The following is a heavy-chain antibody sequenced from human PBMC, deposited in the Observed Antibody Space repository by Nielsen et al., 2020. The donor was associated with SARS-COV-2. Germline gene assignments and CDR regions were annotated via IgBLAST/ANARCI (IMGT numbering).Heavy chain of an antibody. CDR1: GGSISSGDYY. Sequence: SETLSLTCTVSGGSISSGDYYWSWIRQPPGKGLEWIGYIYYSGSTYYNPSLKSRVTISVDTSKNQFSLTVSSVTAADTAVYYCARVRCSGTRCSNLFYYHYGMDVWGQGTTVTVSS. V-gene: IGHV4-30-4*01. J-gene: IGHJ6*02. CDR3: ARVRCSGTRCSNLFYYHYGMDV. D-gene: IGHD2-2*01. CDR2: IYYSGST.